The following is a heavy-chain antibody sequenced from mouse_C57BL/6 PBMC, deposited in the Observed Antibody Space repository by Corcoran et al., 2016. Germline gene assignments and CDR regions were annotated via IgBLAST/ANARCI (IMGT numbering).Heavy chain of an antibody. CDR3: ARSSGNDYGGEAFAY. J-gene: IGHJ3*01. CDR2: INPNNGGT. V-gene: IGHV1-26*01. Sequence: EVQLQQSGPELVKPGASVKISCKASGYTFTDYYMNWVKQSHGKSLEWIGDINPNNGGTSYNQKFKGKATLTVDKSSSTAYMELRSLTSEDSAVYYCARSSGNDYGGEAFAYWGQGTLVTVSA. D-gene: IGHD2-4*01. CDR1: GYTFTDYY.